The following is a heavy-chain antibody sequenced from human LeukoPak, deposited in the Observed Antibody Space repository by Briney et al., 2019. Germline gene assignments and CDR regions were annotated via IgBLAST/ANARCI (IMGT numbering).Heavy chain of an antibody. CDR1: GYTFTTYG. V-gene: IGHV1-18*01. CDR3: ARVIYDILTGPINFDY. J-gene: IGHJ4*02. D-gene: IGHD3-9*01. CDR2: ISAYNGNT. Sequence: GASVKVSCQASGYTFTTYGISWVRQAPGQGLEWMGWISAYNGNTNYAQKLQGRVTMTTDTSTSTAYMELRSLRSDDTAVYYCARVIYDILTGPINFDYWGQGTLVTVSS.